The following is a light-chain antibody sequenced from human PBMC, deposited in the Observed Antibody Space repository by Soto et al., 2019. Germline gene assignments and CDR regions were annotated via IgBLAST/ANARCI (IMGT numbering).Light chain of an antibody. CDR2: DAS. Sequence: EIVLPQSPGTLSLSPGERSTLSCRASQSVSSSYLAWYQQKPGQAPRLLIYDASNRATGIPARFSGSGSGTDFTLTISSLEPEDFAVYYCQQRSNGPPWTFGQGTKVDI. CDR1: QSVSSSY. CDR3: QQRSNGPPWT. V-gene: IGKV3D-20*02. J-gene: IGKJ1*01.